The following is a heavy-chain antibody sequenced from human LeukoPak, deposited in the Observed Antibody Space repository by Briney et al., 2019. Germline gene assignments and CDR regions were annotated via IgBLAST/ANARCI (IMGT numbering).Heavy chain of an antibody. Sequence: GGSLRLSCAASGFTFSSYAMHWVRQAPGKGLEYVSAISSNGGSTYYANSVKGRFTISRDNSKNTLYLQMGSLRAEDMAVYYCAKGGRKYFDWLSDYFDYWGQGTLVTVSS. CDR2: ISSNGGST. V-gene: IGHV3-64*01. CDR3: AKGGRKYFDWLSDYFDY. D-gene: IGHD3-9*01. CDR1: GFTFSSYA. J-gene: IGHJ4*02.